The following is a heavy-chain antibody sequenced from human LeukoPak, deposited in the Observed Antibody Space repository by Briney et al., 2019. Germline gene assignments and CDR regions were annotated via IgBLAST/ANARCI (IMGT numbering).Heavy chain of an antibody. Sequence: PSETLSLTCAVYGGSFSGYYWSWIRQPPGKGLEWSGEINHSGSTNYNPSLKSRVTISVDTSKNQFSLKLSSVTAADTAVYYCARGPYYYGSGSYAYWGQGTLVTVSS. V-gene: IGHV4-34*01. D-gene: IGHD3-10*01. J-gene: IGHJ4*02. CDR3: ARGPYYYGSGSYAY. CDR2: INHSGST. CDR1: GGSFSGYY.